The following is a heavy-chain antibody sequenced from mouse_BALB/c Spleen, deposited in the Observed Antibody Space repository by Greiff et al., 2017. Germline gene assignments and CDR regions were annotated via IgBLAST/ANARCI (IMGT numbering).Heavy chain of an antibody. D-gene: IGHD2-1*01. J-gene: IGHJ3*01. CDR3: ARESLYGNYPAWFAY. CDR1: GYTFTNYW. V-gene: IGHV1-63*02. CDR2: IYPGGGYT. Sequence: QVHVKQSGAELVRPGTSVKISCKASGYTFTNYWLGWVKQRPGHGLEWIGDIYPGGGYTNYNEKFKGKATLTADTSSSTAYMQLSSLTSEDSAVYFCARESLYGNYPAWFAYWGQGTLVTVSA.